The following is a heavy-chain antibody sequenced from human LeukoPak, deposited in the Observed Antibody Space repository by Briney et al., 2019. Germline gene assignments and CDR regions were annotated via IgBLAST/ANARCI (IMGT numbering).Heavy chain of an antibody. CDR2: INPNSGGT. J-gene: IGHJ5*02. V-gene: IGHV1-2*02. CDR3: ARDYYDYVWGSYRYTNWFDP. CDR1: GYTFTGYY. D-gene: IGHD3-16*02. Sequence: ASVKVSCKASGYTFTGYYMHWVRQAPGQGLEWMGWINPNSGGTNYAQKFQGRVTMTRDTSISTAYMELSRLRSDDTAMYYCARDYYDYVWGSYRYTNWFDPWGQGTLVTVSS.